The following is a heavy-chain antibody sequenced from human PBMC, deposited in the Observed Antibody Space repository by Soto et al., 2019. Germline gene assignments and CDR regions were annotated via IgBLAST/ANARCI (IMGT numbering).Heavy chain of an antibody. J-gene: IGHJ6*03. D-gene: IGHD3-10*01. CDR3: ASLYLSYGCYYISATYYMDV. CDR1: GGSISSYY. V-gene: IGHV4-59*08. Sequence: SETLSLTCTVSGGSISSYYWSWIRQPPGKGLEWIGYIYYSGSTNYNPSLKSRVTISIDTSKNQFSLKLSSVTAADTAVYYCASLYLSYGCYYISATYYMDVWGKGTTVTVSS. CDR2: IYYSGST.